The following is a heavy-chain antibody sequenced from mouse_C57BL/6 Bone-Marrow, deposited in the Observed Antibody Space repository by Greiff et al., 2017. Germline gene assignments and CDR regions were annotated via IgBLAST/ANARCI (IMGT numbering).Heavy chain of an antibody. CDR1: GFTFSSYA. V-gene: IGHV5-4*03. CDR3: ASMIRGYFDV. CDR2: ISDGGSYT. Sequence: EVKLMESGGGLVKPGGSLKLSCAASGFTFSSYAMSWVRQTPEKRLEWVATISDGGSYTYYPDNVKGRFTISRDNAKNNLYLQMSHLQSEDTAMYDFASMIRGYFDVWGTGTTVTVAS. J-gene: IGHJ1*03. D-gene: IGHD2-4*01.